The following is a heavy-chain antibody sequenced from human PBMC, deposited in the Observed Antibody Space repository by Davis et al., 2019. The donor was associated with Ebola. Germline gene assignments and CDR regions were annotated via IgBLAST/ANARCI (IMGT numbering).Heavy chain of an antibody. CDR2: ISKTSVYT. CDR1: GFIFSDYY. J-gene: IGHJ4*02. CDR3: ASGLDY. Sequence: GGSLRLSCAASGFIFSDYYMNWVRQAPGKGLEWVSTISKTSVYTYYAESVKGRFTISRDNAKNSLYLQMDGLRVEDTAVYYCASGLDYWGQGSLVTVSS. V-gene: IGHV3-11*06.